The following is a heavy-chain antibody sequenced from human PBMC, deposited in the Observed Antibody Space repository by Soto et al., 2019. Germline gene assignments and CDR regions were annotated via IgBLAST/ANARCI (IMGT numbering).Heavy chain of an antibody. Sequence: SETLSLSCTVSGYSISRCSYLAWIRQPPGKGPEWIASIYHGGTTFYNPSLKSRITISVDTSNNQFSLKLTSVTAADTAVYYCARVHVIVVPGSPFAYRGHRTPVTGSS. CDR2: IYHGGTT. CDR1: GYSISRCSY. V-gene: IGHV4-38-2*02. D-gene: IGHD3-16*02. CDR3: ARVHVIVVPGSPFAY. J-gene: IGHJ4*01.